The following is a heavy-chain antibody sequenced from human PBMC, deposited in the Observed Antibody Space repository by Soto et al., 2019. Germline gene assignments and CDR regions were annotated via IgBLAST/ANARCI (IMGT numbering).Heavy chain of an antibody. CDR1: GYTFTSYG. CDR3: ARDVVVPAATTRYSSSSSQDRGDY. J-gene: IGHJ4*01. D-gene: IGHD2-2*01. V-gene: IGHV1-18*04. Sequence: ASVKVSCKASGYTFTSYGISWVRQAPGQGLEWMGWISAYNGNTNYAQKLQGRVTMTTDTSTSTAYMEMRSLRSDDTAVYYCARDVVVPAATTRYSSSSSQDRGDYWG. CDR2: ISAYNGNT.